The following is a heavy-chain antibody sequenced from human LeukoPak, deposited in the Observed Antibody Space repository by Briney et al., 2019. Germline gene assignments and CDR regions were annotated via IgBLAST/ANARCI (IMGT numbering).Heavy chain of an antibody. Sequence: PSETLSLTCAVSGGSISNSNWWSWVRQPPGKGLEWIGEIYHSGSTNYNPSLKSRVTISVDKSKNQFSLKLNSVTAADTAVYYWAGHAAPATRAFDVGGKGTMVTVSS. D-gene: IGHD1-26*01. CDR1: GGSISNSNW. CDR2: IYHSGST. J-gene: IGHJ3*01. V-gene: IGHV4-4*02. CDR3: AGHAAPATRAFDV.